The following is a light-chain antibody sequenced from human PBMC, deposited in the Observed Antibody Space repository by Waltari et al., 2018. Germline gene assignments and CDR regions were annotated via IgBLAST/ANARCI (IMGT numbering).Light chain of an antibody. J-gene: IGLJ1*01. V-gene: IGLV2-14*01. Sequence: QSALTQPASVSGSPGQSITISCSGTDSDVGAYDFVTWYQHHPGKAPHLIIYEVSNGRLGISSLFSASQSGNTASLTISGLQAEYEADYYCSSYTTSSAPGVFGTGTRVTVL. CDR3: SSYTTSSAPGV. CDR1: DSDVGAYDF. CDR2: EVS.